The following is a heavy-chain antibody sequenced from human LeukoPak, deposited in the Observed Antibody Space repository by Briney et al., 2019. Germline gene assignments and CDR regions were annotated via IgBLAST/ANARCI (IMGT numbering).Heavy chain of an antibody. CDR1: GFTFSNYA. V-gene: IGHV3-23*01. D-gene: IGHD3-3*01. J-gene: IGHJ4*02. CDR3: AKDDDFWSGYPLDY. Sequence: PGGSLRLSCAASGFTFSNYAMSWVRQAPGKGLEWVSAISGSGGSTYYADSVRGRFTISRDNSKNTLYLQMNSLRAEDTAVYYCAKDDDFWSGYPLDYWGQGTLVTVSS. CDR2: ISGSGGST.